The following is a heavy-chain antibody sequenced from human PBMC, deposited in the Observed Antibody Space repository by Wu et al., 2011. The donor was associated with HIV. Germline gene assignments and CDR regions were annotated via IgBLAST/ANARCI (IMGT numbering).Heavy chain of an antibody. CDR2: IIPIFGTA. D-gene: IGHD2-21*01. V-gene: IGHV1-69*06. Sequence: QVQLVQSGAEVKKPGASVKISCKASGYTFTDYYIHWVRQAPGQGLEWMGRIIPIFGTANYAQKFQGRVTITADKSTNTAYMELSSLRSEDTAVYYCARDLGGDGDCWGQGTLVTVSS. CDR1: GYTFTDYY. CDR3: ARDLGGDGDC. J-gene: IGHJ4*02.